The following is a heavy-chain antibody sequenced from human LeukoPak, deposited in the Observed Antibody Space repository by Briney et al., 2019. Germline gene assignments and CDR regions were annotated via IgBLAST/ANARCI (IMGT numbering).Heavy chain of an antibody. CDR1: GFTFSSYW. CDR2: INHNGNVN. Sequence: GGSLRLSCAASGFTFSSYWMNWARQVPGKGLEWVASINHNGNVNYYVDSVKGRFTISRDNAQNSLYLQMSNLRAEDTAVYFCARGGGLDVWGQGATVTVSS. J-gene: IGHJ6*02. D-gene: IGHD3-16*01. V-gene: IGHV3-7*03. CDR3: ARGGGLDV.